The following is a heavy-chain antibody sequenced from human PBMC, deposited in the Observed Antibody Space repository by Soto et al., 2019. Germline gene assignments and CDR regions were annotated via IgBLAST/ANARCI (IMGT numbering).Heavy chain of an antibody. J-gene: IGHJ6*02. CDR1: GFTFSTYA. V-gene: IGHV3-30-3*01. CDR3: ARSWELPPENNRYYYGMDV. Sequence: QVQLVQSGGGVVQPGRSLRLSCAASGFTFSTYAMHWVRQAPGQGLEWVAVISYDGANRYYADSVKGRFTIYRDNSKDALELPVTSLRREDTALYYCARSWELPPENNRYYYGMDVWGQGSTVTVS. CDR2: ISYDGANR. D-gene: IGHD1-26*01.